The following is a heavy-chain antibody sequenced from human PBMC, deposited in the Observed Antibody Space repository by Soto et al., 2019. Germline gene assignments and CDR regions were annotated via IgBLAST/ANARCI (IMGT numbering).Heavy chain of an antibody. D-gene: IGHD3-3*01. V-gene: IGHV1-18*04. Sequence: QVQLVQSGGEVKKPGASVKVSCKASGYTFSNYGVSWVRQAPGQGLEWMGWITAYNGKTNYAHNFEGRVAMTIDTSTSTAYMELRSLIYDDTAVYYCARQHNDIWSDSHDFDYWVQGTLVTVSA. CDR1: GYTFSNYG. CDR2: ITAYNGKT. CDR3: ARQHNDIWSDSHDFDY. J-gene: IGHJ4*02.